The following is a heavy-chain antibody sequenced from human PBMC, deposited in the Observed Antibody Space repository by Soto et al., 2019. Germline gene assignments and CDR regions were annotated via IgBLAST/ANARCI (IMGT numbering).Heavy chain of an antibody. CDR2: INPATGDT. CDR3: ARAAGRSKLLPYYFHP. J-gene: IGHJ5*02. Sequence: QVHLVQSGAEVQKPGASVRISCQASGYAFTTSAIHWVRQAPGQSLEWMGWINPATGDTKYSQSVRGRVTFSLDTSATTAYMDLSSLASHDTAVYYCARAAGRSKLLPYYFHPWGQGTLVTVSS. D-gene: IGHD3-10*01. V-gene: IGHV1-3*01. CDR1: GYAFTTSA.